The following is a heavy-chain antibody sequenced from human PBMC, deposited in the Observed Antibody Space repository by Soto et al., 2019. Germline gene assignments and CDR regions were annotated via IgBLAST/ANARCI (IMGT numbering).Heavy chain of an antibody. CDR2: IIPLFGTA. J-gene: IGHJ6*02. CDR1: GGTFSSYA. CDR3: ARYSSSWYDFVENYYYYGMDV. V-gene: IGHV1-69*06. Sequence: SVKVSCKASGGTFSSYAISWVRQAPGQGLEWMGGIIPLFGTANYPHKFPGRVTITAEKYTSTAYMELSSLRAEDTAVYYCARYSSSWYDFVENYYYYGMDVWGQGTTVTVSS. D-gene: IGHD6-13*01.